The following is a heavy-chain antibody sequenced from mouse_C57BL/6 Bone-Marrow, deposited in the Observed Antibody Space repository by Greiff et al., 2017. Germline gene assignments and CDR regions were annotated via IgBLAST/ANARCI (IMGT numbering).Heavy chain of an antibody. V-gene: IGHV2-9-1*01. D-gene: IGHD1-1*01. CDR3: SRCITTVVGDYFDY. J-gene: IGHJ2*01. CDR1: GFSLTSYA. Sequence: VMLVESGPGLVAPSQSLSITCTVSGFSLTSYAISWVRQPPGKGLEWLGVIWTGGGTNYNSALKSRLSISKDNSKSQFFLKMNSLQTADTARYYCSRCITTVVGDYFDYWGQGTTLTGSS. CDR2: IWTGGGT.